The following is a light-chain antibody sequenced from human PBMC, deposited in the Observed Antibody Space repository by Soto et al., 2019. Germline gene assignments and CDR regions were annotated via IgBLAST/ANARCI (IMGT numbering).Light chain of an antibody. V-gene: IGKV3-20*01. Sequence: EVVLTQSPGTLSLSPGERVTLSCRASQSVASSYLAWYQQKPGRAPRLLFYSASSRATGIPDRFSGSGSGTDFILTISRLEPEDFAVYYCHHFGNLPETFGQGTNVE. J-gene: IGKJ1*01. CDR3: HHFGNLPET. CDR2: SAS. CDR1: QSVASSY.